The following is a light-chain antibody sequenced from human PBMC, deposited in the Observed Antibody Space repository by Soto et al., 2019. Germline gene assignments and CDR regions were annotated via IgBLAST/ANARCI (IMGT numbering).Light chain of an antibody. Sequence: EIVVTQSPGTLPVSPGEGATLSCRARQSVSNNLAWYQQRPGQAPRLLIHGASTRATGIPARFSGSGYGREFTLTISSLQSEDVAMYYCQQHNDWPYTFGQGTKLEIK. CDR1: QSVSNN. CDR3: QQHNDWPYT. CDR2: GAS. V-gene: IGKV3-15*01. J-gene: IGKJ2*01.